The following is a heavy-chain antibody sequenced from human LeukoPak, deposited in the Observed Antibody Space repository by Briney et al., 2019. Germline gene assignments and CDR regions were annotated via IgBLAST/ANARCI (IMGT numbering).Heavy chain of an antibody. CDR3: AREVVVVVTAMVAFDI. CDR2: IYYSGST. D-gene: IGHD2-21*02. V-gene: IGHV4-59*01. CDR1: GGSISSYY. J-gene: IGHJ3*02. Sequence: SETLSLTCTVSGGSISSYYWSWIRQPPGKGLEWIGYIYYSGSTNYNPSLKSRVTISVDTSKNQFSLKLSSVTAADTAVYYCAREVVVVVTAMVAFDIWGQGTMVTVSS.